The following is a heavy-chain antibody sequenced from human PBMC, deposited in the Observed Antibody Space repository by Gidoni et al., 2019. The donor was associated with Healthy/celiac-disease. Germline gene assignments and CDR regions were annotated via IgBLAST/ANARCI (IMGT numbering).Heavy chain of an antibody. Sequence: EVQLLESGGGLVQPGGSLRLSCAASGFTFSSYAMSWVRQAPGKGLEWVSAISGSGGSTYYADSVKGRFTISRDNSKNTLYLQMNSLRAEDTAVYYCAKHRVYDSSGYYFTLPDAFDIWGQGTMVTVSS. CDR1: GFTFSSYA. J-gene: IGHJ3*02. CDR3: AKHRVYDSSGYYFTLPDAFDI. D-gene: IGHD3-22*01. V-gene: IGHV3-23*01. CDR2: ISGSGGST.